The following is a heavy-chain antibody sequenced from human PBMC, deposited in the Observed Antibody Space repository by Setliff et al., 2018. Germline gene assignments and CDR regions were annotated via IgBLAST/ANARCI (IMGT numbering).Heavy chain of an antibody. Sequence: AGGSLRLSCAASGFTFSNYYMTWIRQAPGKGLEWISYIHDSGNPTYYADSVKGRFTVSRDNAKNSLYLQMTSLRAEDTAIYYCAGGYPSNFDYWGQGTLVTSPQ. CDR3: AGGYPSNFDY. CDR2: IHDSGNPT. D-gene: IGHD3-22*01. V-gene: IGHV3-11*01. CDR1: GFTFSNYY. J-gene: IGHJ4*02.